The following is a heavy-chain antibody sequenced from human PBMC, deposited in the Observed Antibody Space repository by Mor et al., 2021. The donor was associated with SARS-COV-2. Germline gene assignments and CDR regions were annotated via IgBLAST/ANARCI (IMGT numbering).Heavy chain of an antibody. Sequence: KSKTDGGTTDYAAPVKGRFTISRDDSKNTLYLQMNSLKTDDTAVYYCTTQLIAVAGTKHPGWDYYYGMDVWGQGTTVT. CDR3: TTQLIAVAGTKHPGWDYYYGMDV. J-gene: IGHJ6*02. D-gene: IGHD6-19*01. V-gene: IGHV3-15*01. CDR2: KSKTDGGTT.